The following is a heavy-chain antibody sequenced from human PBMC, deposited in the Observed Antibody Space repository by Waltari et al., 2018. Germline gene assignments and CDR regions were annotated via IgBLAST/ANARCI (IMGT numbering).Heavy chain of an antibody. Sequence: QVQLQESGPRLVKPSETLSLTCAVSGGSLSSYWWGWIRQPPGKGLDWIGSIYASSGSTEYNPSLKSRATISRDTSKNQFSLKLSSVTAADTAIYYCARHGSNYVEVVDWYFDLWGPGTPITISS. J-gene: IGHJ2*01. CDR2: IYASSGST. CDR3: ARHGSNYVEVVDWYFDL. V-gene: IGHV4-39*07. D-gene: IGHD4-4*01. CDR1: GGSLSSYW.